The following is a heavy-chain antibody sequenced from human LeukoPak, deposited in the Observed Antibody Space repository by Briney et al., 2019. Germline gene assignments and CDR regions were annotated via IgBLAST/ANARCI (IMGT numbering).Heavy chain of an antibody. CDR1: GFTFSDYY. V-gene: IGHV3-11*04. CDR3: ARDLGYSSSWNDAFDI. Sequence: GGSLRLSCAASGFTFSDYYMSWIRQAPGKGLEWVSYISSSGSTIYYADSVKGRFTISRDNAKNSLYLQMNSLRAEDTAVYYCARDLGYSSSWNDAFDIWGQGTMVTVSS. CDR2: ISSSGSTI. D-gene: IGHD6-13*01. J-gene: IGHJ3*02.